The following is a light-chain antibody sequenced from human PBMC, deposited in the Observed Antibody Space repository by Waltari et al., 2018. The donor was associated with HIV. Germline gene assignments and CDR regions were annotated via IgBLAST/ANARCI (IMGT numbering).Light chain of an antibody. CDR3: QQSYSTPFT. V-gene: IGKV1-39*01. CDR1: QSISTY. CDR2: AAS. J-gene: IGKJ3*01. Sequence: DIQMTQSPSSLSASVGDRVTITCRASQSISTYLNWYQQKLGKATNLLIYAASSLQSGVPSRFSGSGSGTDFTLTISSLQPEDFATYYCQQSYSTPFTFGPGTKVDIK.